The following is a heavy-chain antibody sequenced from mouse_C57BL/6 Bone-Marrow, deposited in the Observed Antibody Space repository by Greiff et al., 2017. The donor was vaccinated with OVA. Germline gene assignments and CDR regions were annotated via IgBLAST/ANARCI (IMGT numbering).Heavy chain of an antibody. CDR2: IYPRSGNT. V-gene: IGHV1-81*01. CDR1: GYTFTSYG. Sequence: ESGAELARPGASVKLSCKASGYTFTSYGISWVKQRTGQGLEWIGEIYPRSGNTYYNEKFKGKATLTADKSSSTAYMELRSLTSEDSAVYFCARQGGSNWYFDVWGTGTTVTVSS. CDR3: ARQGGSNWYFDV. D-gene: IGHD1-1*01. J-gene: IGHJ1*03.